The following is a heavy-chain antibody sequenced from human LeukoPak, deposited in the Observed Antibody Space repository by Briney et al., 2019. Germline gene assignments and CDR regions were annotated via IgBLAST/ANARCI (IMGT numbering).Heavy chain of an antibody. CDR3: ARRRYNWNAIDY. CDR1: GFTFSDFY. D-gene: IGHD1-20*01. V-gene: IGHV3-11*01. CDR2: ISSSGSTI. J-gene: IGHJ4*02. Sequence: GGSLRLSCAASGFTFSDFYMSWIRQAPGKGLEWVSYISSSGSTIYYADSVKGRFTISRDNAKNSLYLQMNSLRAEDTAVYYCARRRYNWNAIDYWGQGTLVTVSS.